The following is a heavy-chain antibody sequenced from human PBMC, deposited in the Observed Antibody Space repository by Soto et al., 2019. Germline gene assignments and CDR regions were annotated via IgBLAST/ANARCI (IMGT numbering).Heavy chain of an antibody. CDR2: IVVGSGNT. CDR3: SADSIYDILTGYFFQGVSAFDI. J-gene: IGHJ3*02. Sequence: SVKVSCKASGFTFTSSAMQWVRQARGQRLEWIGWIVVGSGNTNYAQKFQERVTITRDMSTSTAHMELSSPRPEDTAVYYCSADSIYDILTGYFFQGVSAFDIWGQETMVTFSS. D-gene: IGHD3-9*01. CDR1: GFTFTSSA. V-gene: IGHV1-58*02.